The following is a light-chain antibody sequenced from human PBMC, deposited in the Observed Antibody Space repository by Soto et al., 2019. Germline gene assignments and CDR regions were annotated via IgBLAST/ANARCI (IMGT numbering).Light chain of an antibody. V-gene: IGKV2-28*01. CDR2: LAS. CDR1: QSLLHNLGYNY. Sequence: DVVLTQSPLSLPVTPGEPASISCRSNQSLLHNLGYNYLDWYLQKPGQPPQLLIYLASDRASGVPDRFIGSGSGTEFTLTITSVQADDVGMYYCMQALQTPYTFGGGTRVEIK. CDR3: MQALQTPYT. J-gene: IGKJ4*01.